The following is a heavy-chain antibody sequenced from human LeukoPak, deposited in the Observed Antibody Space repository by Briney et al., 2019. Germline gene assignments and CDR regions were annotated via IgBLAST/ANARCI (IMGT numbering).Heavy chain of an antibody. CDR1: GFTFSSYS. D-gene: IGHD4-17*01. J-gene: IGHJ4*02. CDR3: ARAKVNYGDPWYFDY. V-gene: IGHV3-21*01. Sequence: PGGSLRLSCAASGFTFSSYSMNWVRQAPGKGLEWVSSISSGTTYIYYADSVKGRFTISRDNAKNSLYLQMNGLRADDTAVYYCARAKVNYGDPWYFDYWGQGTLVTVSS. CDR2: ISSGTTYI.